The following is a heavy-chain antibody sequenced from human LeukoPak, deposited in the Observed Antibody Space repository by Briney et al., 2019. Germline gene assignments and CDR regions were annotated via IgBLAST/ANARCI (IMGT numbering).Heavy chain of an antibody. V-gene: IGHV4-39*01. CDR2: VFHTGIT. CDR3: ARHGILTDQSVRI. Sequence: PSETLSLTCTVSGGSITGKNDYWGWIRQTPGKGLEWIGTVFHTGITHYNPSLKSRISISVDTSKNQFSLNLNSVTAADTALYYCARHGILTDQSVRIWRQGILVTVSA. CDR1: GGSITGKNDY. D-gene: IGHD3-9*01. J-gene: IGHJ4*02.